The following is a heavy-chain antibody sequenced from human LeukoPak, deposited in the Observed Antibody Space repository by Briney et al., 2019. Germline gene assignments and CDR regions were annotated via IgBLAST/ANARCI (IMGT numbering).Heavy chain of an antibody. J-gene: IGHJ6*02. CDR2: IKQDGSEK. CDR1: GFTFSSYW. Sequence: GGSLRLFCAASGFTFSSYWMSWVRQAPGKGLEWVANIKQDGSEKYYVDSVKGRFTISRDNAKNSLYLQMNSLRAEDTAVYYCAREGVAVDYYYYYGMDVWGQGTTVTVSS. CDR3: AREGVAVDYYYYYGMDV. D-gene: IGHD3-3*01. V-gene: IGHV3-7*01.